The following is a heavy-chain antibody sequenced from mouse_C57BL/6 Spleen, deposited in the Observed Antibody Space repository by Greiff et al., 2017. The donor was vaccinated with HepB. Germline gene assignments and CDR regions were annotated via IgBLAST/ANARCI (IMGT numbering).Heavy chain of an antibody. CDR3: ARVYYYGRASFDY. CDR2: IYPGSGST. Sequence: QVQLQQPGAELVKPGASVKMSCKASGFTFTSYWITWVKQRPGQGLEWIGDIYPGSGSTNYNEKFKSKATLAVDTSSSTAYMQLSSLTSEDSAVYYCARVYYYGRASFDYWGQGTTLTVSS. CDR1: GFTFTSYW. D-gene: IGHD1-1*01. J-gene: IGHJ2*01. V-gene: IGHV1-55*01.